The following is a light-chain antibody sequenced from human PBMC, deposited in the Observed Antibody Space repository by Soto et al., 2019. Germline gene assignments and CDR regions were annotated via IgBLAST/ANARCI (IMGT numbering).Light chain of an antibody. V-gene: IGKV3-20*01. CDR2: GAS. CDR1: ESIRNTF. CDR3: QQYAESPLT. Sequence: EIVLTQSPDTLSLSPGERATLSCRASESIRNTFLAWYQQKPGQAPRLLIYGASSRAIGIPDRFGGSGSGTDYTLTISRLEPGDFAQYYCQQYAESPLTFGGGTKVEIK. J-gene: IGKJ4*01.